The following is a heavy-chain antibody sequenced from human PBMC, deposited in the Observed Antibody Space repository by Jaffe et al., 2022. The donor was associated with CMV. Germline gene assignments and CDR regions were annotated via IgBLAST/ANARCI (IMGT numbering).Heavy chain of an antibody. V-gene: IGHV4-59*01. Sequence: QVQLQESGPGLVKPAETLSLTCSVSGGSISGYYWSWIRQPPGKGLECIGYIYYSGSANYNPSLKSRVTISVDTSKNQFSLKLSSVTAADTAVYYCARLNGVWGNRDYYYMDVWGKGTTVTVSS. CDR1: GGSISGYY. CDR3: ARLNGVWGNRDYYYMDV. J-gene: IGHJ6*03. D-gene: IGHD2-8*01. CDR2: IYYSGSA.